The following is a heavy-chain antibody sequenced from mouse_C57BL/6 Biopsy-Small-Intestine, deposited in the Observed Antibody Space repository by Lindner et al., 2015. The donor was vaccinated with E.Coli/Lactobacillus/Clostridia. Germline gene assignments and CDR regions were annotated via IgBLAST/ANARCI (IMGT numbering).Heavy chain of an antibody. D-gene: IGHD1-1*01. Sequence: VQLQESGGGLVQPGGSQSLSCAASGFTFTDYYMSWVRQPPGKALEWLGFIRNKANGYTTEYSASVKGRFTISGDNSQSILYLQMNALRAEDSATYYCARYTYGSLDYWGQGTTLTVSS. CDR1: GFTFTDYY. CDR2: IRNKANGYTT. J-gene: IGHJ2*01. V-gene: IGHV7-3*01. CDR3: ARYTYGSLDY.